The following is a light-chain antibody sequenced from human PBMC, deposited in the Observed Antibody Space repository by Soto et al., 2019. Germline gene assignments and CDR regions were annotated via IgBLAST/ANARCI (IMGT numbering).Light chain of an antibody. CDR1: QSVSSSY. CDR2: GAS. Sequence: EIVLTQSPGTLSFSPGERATLSCRASQSVSSSYLAWYQQKPGQAPRLLIYGASSRATGIPDRFSGSESGTDFILTISRPEHDDLAVYYCHQYDSSPLTVGGGTNVEIK. V-gene: IGKV3-20*01. J-gene: IGKJ4*01. CDR3: HQYDSSPLT.